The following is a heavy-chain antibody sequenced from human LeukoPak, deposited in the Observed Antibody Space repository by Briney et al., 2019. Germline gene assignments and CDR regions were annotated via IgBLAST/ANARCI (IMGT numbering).Heavy chain of an antibody. J-gene: IGHJ4*02. CDR3: ARGRGLRYSGYLGY. CDR1: GGTFSRYA. V-gene: IGHV1-8*01. CDR2: MNPNSGNT. Sequence: ASVKVSCKASGGTFSRYAINWVRQATGQGLEWMGWMNPNSGNTGYAQKFQGRVTMTRNTSISTACMELSSLRSEDTAVYYCARGRGLRYSGYLGYWGQGTLVTVSS. D-gene: IGHD5-12*01.